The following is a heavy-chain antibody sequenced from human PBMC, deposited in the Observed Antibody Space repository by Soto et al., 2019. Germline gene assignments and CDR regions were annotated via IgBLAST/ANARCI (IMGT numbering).Heavy chain of an antibody. CDR1: GYTFTSYG. V-gene: IGHV1-18*01. CDR2: ISAYNGNT. J-gene: IGHJ6*02. CDR3: ARGIIVGAIGDYYGMDV. D-gene: IGHD1-26*01. Sequence: ASVKVSCKASGYTFTSYGISWVRQAPGQGLEWMGWISAYNGNTNYAQKLQGRVTMTTDTSTSTAYMELRSLRSDDTAVYYCARGIIVGAIGDYYGMDVWGQGTTVTVSS.